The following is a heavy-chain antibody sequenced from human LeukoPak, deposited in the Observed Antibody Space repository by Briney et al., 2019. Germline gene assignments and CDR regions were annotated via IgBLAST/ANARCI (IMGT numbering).Heavy chain of an antibody. CDR2: IIPIFGTA. CDR1: GGTFSSYA. J-gene: IGHJ5*02. Sequence: SVKVSCKASGGTFSSYAISWVRQAPGQGLEWMGGIIPIFGTANYAQKFQGRVTITADESTSTAYMELSSLRSEDTAVYYCARPGATYYYDSSGYYPLGSWGQGTLVTVSS. D-gene: IGHD3-22*01. V-gene: IGHV1-69*13. CDR3: ARPGATYYYDSSGYYPLGS.